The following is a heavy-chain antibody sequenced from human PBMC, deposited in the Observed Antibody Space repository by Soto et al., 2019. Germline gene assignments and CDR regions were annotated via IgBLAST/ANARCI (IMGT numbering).Heavy chain of an antibody. V-gene: IGHV3-48*01. CDR3: ARRGIAVAGKFSPKPFDY. CDR2: ISSSSSTI. D-gene: IGHD6-19*01. CDR1: GFTFSSYS. Sequence: GGSLRLSCAASGFTFSSYSMNWVRQAPGKGLEWVSYISSSSSTIYYADSVKGRFTISRDNAKNSLYLQMNSLRAEDTAVYYCARRGIAVAGKFSPKPFDYWGQGTLVTVSS. J-gene: IGHJ4*02.